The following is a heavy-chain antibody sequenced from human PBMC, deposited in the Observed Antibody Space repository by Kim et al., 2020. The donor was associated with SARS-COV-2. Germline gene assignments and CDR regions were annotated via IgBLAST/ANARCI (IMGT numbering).Heavy chain of an antibody. V-gene: IGHV4-34*01. CDR3: ARGPDY. CDR1: GGSFSGYY. J-gene: IGHJ4*02. Sequence: SETLSLTCAVYGGSFSGYYWSWIRQPPGKGLEWIGEINHSGSTNYNPSLKSRVTISVDTSKNQFSLKLSSVTAADTAVYYCARGPDYWGQGTLGTVSS. CDR2: INHSGST.